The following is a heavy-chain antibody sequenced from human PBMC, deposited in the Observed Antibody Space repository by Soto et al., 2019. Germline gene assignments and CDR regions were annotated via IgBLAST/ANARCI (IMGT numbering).Heavy chain of an antibody. CDR3: ARIRGYWYGLDV. V-gene: IGHV3-23*01. Sequence: GGSLRLSCAASGFPLSTYGMTWVRQAPGKGLEWVSAITGTGGNTYYVDSVKGRFTSSRDNSKNMLYLQVNSLRVEDTAVYYCARIRGYWYGLDVWGQGTTVTVSS. CDR2: ITGTGGNT. J-gene: IGHJ6*02. CDR1: GFPLSTYG.